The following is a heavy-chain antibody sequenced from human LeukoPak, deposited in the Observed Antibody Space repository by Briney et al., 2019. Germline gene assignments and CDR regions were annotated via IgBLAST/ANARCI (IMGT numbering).Heavy chain of an antibody. V-gene: IGHV3-74*01. CDR1: GFTFSRYY. D-gene: IGHD6-13*01. CDR3: TRVFVGDEYSSSGY. CDR2: INSDGSST. Sequence: GGSLRLSCAASGFTFSRYYMHWVRQAPGKGLVWVSRINSDGSSTTYADSVKGRLTISRDNAKNTLYLQMNSLKVEDTAVYYCTRVFVGDEYSSSGYWGQGTLVTVSS. J-gene: IGHJ4*02.